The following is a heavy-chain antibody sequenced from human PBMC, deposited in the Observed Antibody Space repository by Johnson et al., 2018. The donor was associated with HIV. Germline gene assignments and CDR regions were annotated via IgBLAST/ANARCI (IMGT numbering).Heavy chain of an antibody. CDR3: ARDGRGLAAFEF. CDR1: EFILSDYY. V-gene: IGHV3-11*04. J-gene: IGHJ3*01. CDR2: ISSSGGTI. D-gene: IGHD3/OR15-3a*01. Sequence: QEQLVESGGDLVQPGGSLRLSCGASEFILSDYYISWVRQAPEKGLEWISYISSSGGTIFYADSVKGRFTISRDIAKNTLYLQMTSLRAEDTAVYYCARDGRGLAAFEFWGQVTVVCVSS.